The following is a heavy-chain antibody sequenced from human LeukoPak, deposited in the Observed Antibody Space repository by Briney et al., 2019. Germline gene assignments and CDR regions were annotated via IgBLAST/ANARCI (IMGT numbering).Heavy chain of an antibody. D-gene: IGHD3-9*01. CDR1: RYTFTGPY. CDR3: ARSPLTIGSYGMDV. CDR2: INPNSGGT. Sequence: ASAKDSCKSSRYTFTGPYMHSVRQAPEQRRESMGWINPNSGGTNYAQKFQGRVNMTRDTSISKAYMVLSRLRSDDTAVYYCARSPLTIGSYGMDVWGQATTVSVCS. J-gene: IGHJ6*02. V-gene: IGHV1-2*02.